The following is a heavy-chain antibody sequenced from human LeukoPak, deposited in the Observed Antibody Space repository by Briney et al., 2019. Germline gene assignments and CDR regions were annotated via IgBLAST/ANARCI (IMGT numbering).Heavy chain of an antibody. CDR3: ARDSLICSSTSCYGDGSEYYYYYYGMDV. CDR2: ISAYNGNT. V-gene: IGHV1-18*01. Sequence: ASVKVSCKASGYTFTSYGISWVRQAPGQGLEWMGWISAYNGNTNYAQKLQGRVTMTTDTSTSTAYMELRSLRSDDTAVYYCARDSLICSSTSCYGDGSEYYYYYYGMDVWGQRTTVTVSS. D-gene: IGHD2-2*01. CDR1: GYTFTSYG. J-gene: IGHJ6*02.